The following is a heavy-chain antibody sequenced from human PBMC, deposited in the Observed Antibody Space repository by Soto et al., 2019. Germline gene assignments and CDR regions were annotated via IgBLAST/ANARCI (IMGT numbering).Heavy chain of an antibody. Sequence: QVQLVQSGAEVKKPRSSVKVSCKASGGTFSSYAISWVRQAPGQGLEWMGGIIPIFGTANYAQKFQGRVTITADESTSTAYMELSSLRSEDTAVYYCARKNSSSWYLYYFDYWGQGTLVTVSS. CDR3: ARKNSSSWYLYYFDY. J-gene: IGHJ4*02. D-gene: IGHD6-13*01. V-gene: IGHV1-69*12. CDR1: GGTFSSYA. CDR2: IIPIFGTA.